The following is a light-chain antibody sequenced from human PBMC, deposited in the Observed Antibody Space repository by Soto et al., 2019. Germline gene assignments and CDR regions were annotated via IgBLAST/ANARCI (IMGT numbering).Light chain of an antibody. CDR3: SSYTSSSLVV. Sequence: QSALTQPASVSGSPGQSITISCTGTSSDVGGYNYVSWYQQHPGKAPKLMIYDVSNRPSGVSNRCSGSKSGNTASLTSSGLQAEDEADYYCSSYTSSSLVVFGGGTKLTVL. V-gene: IGLV2-14*01. CDR1: SSDVGGYNY. J-gene: IGLJ2*01. CDR2: DVS.